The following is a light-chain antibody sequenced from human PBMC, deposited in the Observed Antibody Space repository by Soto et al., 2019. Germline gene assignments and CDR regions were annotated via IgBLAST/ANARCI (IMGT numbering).Light chain of an antibody. CDR2: AAT. CDR1: ESINNN. CDR3: QPHHKWPLT. Sequence: EIVMTQSPATLSVSPGEGATLSCTASESINNNLAWYQQKPGQAPRLLIYAATTRATGFPARFSGSGSGTEFNLTISSLQSEDFALYYCQPHHKWPLTFVGGTKVDI. V-gene: IGKV3-15*01. J-gene: IGKJ4*01.